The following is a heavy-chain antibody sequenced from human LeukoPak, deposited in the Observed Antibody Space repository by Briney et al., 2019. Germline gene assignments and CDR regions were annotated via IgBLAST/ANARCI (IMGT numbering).Heavy chain of an antibody. V-gene: IGHV3-74*01. CDR1: GFTFSSYW. Sequence: GGSLRLSCAASGFTFSSYWMHWVRQAPGKGLVWVSRIDREGSSTTYADSVKGRFTISRDNAKNTLYLQMNSLRAEDTAVYYCARGGLSGYCSSRSCYVAFDIWGQGTMVTVSS. CDR2: IDREGSST. J-gene: IGHJ3*02. D-gene: IGHD2-2*01. CDR3: ARGGLSGYCSSRSCYVAFDI.